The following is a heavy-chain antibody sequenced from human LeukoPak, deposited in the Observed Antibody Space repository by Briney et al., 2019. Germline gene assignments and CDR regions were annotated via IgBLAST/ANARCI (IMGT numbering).Heavy chain of an antibody. D-gene: IGHD2-2*01. Sequence: GRSLRLSCAASGFTFSSYGMHWVRQAPGKGLEWVAVIWSEGSNKYYADSVKGRFTISRDNSKNTLYLQMNSLRAEDTAVYYCARAEVPAAVKSGAFDIWGQGTMVTASS. CDR1: GFTFSSYG. J-gene: IGHJ3*02. CDR3: ARAEVPAAVKSGAFDI. CDR2: IWSEGSNK. V-gene: IGHV3-33*01.